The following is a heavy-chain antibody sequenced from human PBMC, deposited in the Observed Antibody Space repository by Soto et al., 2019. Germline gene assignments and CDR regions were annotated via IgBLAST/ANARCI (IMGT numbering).Heavy chain of an antibody. J-gene: IGHJ4*02. CDR1: GGSISTYY. Sequence: QVQLQESGPGLVKPSETLSLTCTVSGGSISTYYWSWIRQPPGKGLEWIGYIFYSGSTKYNPSLKSRVTISVDTSKNQFSLKLSSVTAADTAVYYCARWDTSGWFQTDYWGQGTLVTVSS. D-gene: IGHD6-19*01. CDR2: IFYSGST. V-gene: IGHV4-59*01. CDR3: ARWDTSGWFQTDY.